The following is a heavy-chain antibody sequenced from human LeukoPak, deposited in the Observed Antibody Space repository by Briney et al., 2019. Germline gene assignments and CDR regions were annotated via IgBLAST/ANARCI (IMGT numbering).Heavy chain of an antibody. CDR3: ARRGLWTPIDY. Sequence: SETLSLTCAVYSGSFSGYYWSWIRQPPGKGLEWIGEINHSGSTNYNPSLKSRVTISVDTSKNQFSLQLTSVTAADTAMYYCARRGLWTPIDYWGQGTLVTVSS. CDR2: INHSGST. CDR1: SGSFSGYY. D-gene: IGHD3-16*01. J-gene: IGHJ4*02. V-gene: IGHV4-34*01.